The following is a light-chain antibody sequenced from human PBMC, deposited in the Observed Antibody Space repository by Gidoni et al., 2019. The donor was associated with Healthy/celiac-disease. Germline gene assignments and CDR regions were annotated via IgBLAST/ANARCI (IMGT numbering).Light chain of an antibody. J-gene: IGLJ3*02. CDR3: GPWDISLSAVV. CDR2: DNN. V-gene: IGLV1-51*01. Sequence: QSELTQPHSVSAAPGQNVTIYCPGSSSNIGTNYVSWYQQLPGAAPNLLIYDNNKRPSGIPVRFSGSKSGTPATLGITGLQTGDEAAYYCGPWDISLSAVVFGGGTKLTVL. CDR1: SSNIGTNY.